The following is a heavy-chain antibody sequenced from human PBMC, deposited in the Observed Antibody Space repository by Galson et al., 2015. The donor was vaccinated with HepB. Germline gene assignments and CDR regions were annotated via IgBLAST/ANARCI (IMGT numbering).Heavy chain of an antibody. Sequence: SLRLSCAASGFTFSRYWMSWVRQAPGKGLEWIANIKQDGSEKYYVDSVRGRFTISRDNTKNSLYVQMNTLRAEDTAVYYCARDLGDGSLWFGESPAAFDIWGQGTMVTV. D-gene: IGHD3-10*01. CDR2: IKQDGSEK. CDR3: ARDLGDGSLWFGESPAAFDI. CDR1: GFTFSRYW. V-gene: IGHV3-7*03. J-gene: IGHJ3*02.